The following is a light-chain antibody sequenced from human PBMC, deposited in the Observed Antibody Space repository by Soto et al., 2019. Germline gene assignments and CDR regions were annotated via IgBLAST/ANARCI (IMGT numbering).Light chain of an antibody. Sequence: QSDRNQPASVSGSPGQSITISCTGTSSDVGGYNYVSWYQQHPGKAPKLMVYDVSNRPSGASNRFSGSKSGNTASLTISGLQAEDEADYYCSSYTTSSTYVFGTGTKVTVL. CDR3: SSYTTSSTYV. CDR1: SSDVGGYNY. V-gene: IGLV2-14*01. CDR2: DVS. J-gene: IGLJ1*01.